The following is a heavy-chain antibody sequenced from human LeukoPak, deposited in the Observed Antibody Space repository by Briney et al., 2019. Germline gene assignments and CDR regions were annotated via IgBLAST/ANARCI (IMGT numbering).Heavy chain of an antibody. J-gene: IGHJ3*02. CDR3: ARGNTYYDSRGYFGDI. CDR1: EYTFTAYY. CDR2: INPSGGST. Sequence: GASVKVSCKASEYTFTAYYLHWVRQAPGQGLEWMGIINPSGGSTSYAQKFQDRITMTRDTSTVYMELSSLRSEDTAVYYCARGNTYYDSRGYFGDIWGQGTMVTVSS. D-gene: IGHD3-22*01. V-gene: IGHV1-46*01.